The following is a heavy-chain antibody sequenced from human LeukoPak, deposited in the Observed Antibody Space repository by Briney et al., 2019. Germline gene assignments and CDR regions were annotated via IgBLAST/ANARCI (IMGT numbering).Heavy chain of an antibody. Sequence: GGSLRLSCAASGFTFSSYWMSWVRQAPGKGLEWVANIKQDGSEKYYVDSVKGRFTISRDNAKNSLYLQMNSLRAEDTAVYYCARGSSSWYLDCVDYWGQGTLVTVFS. J-gene: IGHJ4*02. CDR1: GFTFSSYW. V-gene: IGHV3-7*03. CDR3: ARGSSSWYLDCVDY. D-gene: IGHD6-13*01. CDR2: IKQDGSEK.